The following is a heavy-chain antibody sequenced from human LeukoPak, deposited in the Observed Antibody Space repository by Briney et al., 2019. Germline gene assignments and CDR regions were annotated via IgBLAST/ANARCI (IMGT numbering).Heavy chain of an antibody. CDR2: IYTSGST. J-gene: IGHJ6*03. V-gene: IGHV4-61*02. D-gene: IGHD5-18*01. CDR3: ARVIEGGYSYGSYYYYMDV. CDR1: GGSISSGSYY. Sequence: PSETLSLTCTVSGGSISSGSYYWSWIRQPAGKGLEWIGRIYTSGSTNYNPSLKSRVTISVDTSKNQFSLKLSSVTAADTAVYYCARVIEGGYSYGSYYYYMDVWGKGTTVTISS.